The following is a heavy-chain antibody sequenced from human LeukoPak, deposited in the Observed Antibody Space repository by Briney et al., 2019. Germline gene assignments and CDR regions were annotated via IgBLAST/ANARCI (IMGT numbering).Heavy chain of an antibody. CDR1: GFTFSSYG. J-gene: IGHJ4*02. CDR2: IKQDGSEK. CDR3: VSAIRGSPIDY. V-gene: IGHV3-7*01. D-gene: IGHD3-10*01. Sequence: PGGSLRLSCAASGFTFSSYGMSWVRQAPGKGLEWVASIKQDGSEKFYVDSVKGRFTISRDNAKNSLFLQMNSLRAEDTAIYYCVSAIRGSPIDYWGQGTLVSVPS.